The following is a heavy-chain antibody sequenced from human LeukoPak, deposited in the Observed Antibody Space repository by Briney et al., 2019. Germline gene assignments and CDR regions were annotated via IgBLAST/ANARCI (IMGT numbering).Heavy chain of an antibody. CDR1: GGSISSYY. V-gene: IGHV4-59*01. CDR3: AREGSKYDFWSGYPGFDP. Sequence: SETLSLTCTVSGGSISSYYWSWIRQPPGKGLEWIGYIYYSGSTNYNPSLKSRVTISVDTSKNQFSLKLSSVTAADTAMYYCAREGSKYDFWSGYPGFDPWGQGTLVTVSS. J-gene: IGHJ5*02. D-gene: IGHD3-3*01. CDR2: IYYSGST.